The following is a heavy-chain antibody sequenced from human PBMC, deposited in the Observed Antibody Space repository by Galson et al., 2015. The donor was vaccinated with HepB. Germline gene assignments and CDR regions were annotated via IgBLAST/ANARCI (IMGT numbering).Heavy chain of an antibody. CDR3: ASTHPGGDGFLDY. CDR1: GYTFTSYY. D-gene: IGHD2-21*02. Sequence: SVKVSCKASGYTFTSYYMHWVRQAPGQGLEWMGIINPSGGSTSYAQKFQGRVTMTRDTSTSTVYMELSSLRSEDTAVYYCASTHPGGDGFLDYWGQGTLVTVSS. CDR2: INPSGGST. J-gene: IGHJ4*02. V-gene: IGHV1-46*01.